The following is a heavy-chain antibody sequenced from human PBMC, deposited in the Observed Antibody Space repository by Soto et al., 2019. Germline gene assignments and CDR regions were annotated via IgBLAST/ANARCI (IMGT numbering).Heavy chain of an antibody. Sequence: QVQLVESGGGVVQPGRSLRLSCAASGFTFSSYAMHWVRQAPGKGLEWVAVISTDGRDKYHADSVKGRFTISRDNSKNPFYLQMNSLRAEDTAVYYCAKEHDLAAAGYYFDYWGQGTLVTVSS. CDR3: AKEHDLAAAGYYFDY. CDR1: GFTFSSYA. CDR2: ISTDGRDK. D-gene: IGHD6-13*01. V-gene: IGHV3-30*04. J-gene: IGHJ4*02.